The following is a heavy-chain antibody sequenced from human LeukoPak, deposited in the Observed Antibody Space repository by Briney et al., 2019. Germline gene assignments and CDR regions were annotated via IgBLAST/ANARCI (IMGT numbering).Heavy chain of an antibody. Sequence: GGSLRLSCAASGFTVSSSYMSWVRQAPGKGLEWVSVIYSGGSTYYAASVQRRFTISRDNSKDSLYLQMNSLRAEDKAVDYCARDSPDYGVKGFDYWGQGTLVTVSS. CDR3: ARDSPDYGVKGFDY. J-gene: IGHJ4*02. CDR1: GFTVSSSY. CDR2: IYSGGST. V-gene: IGHV3-53*01. D-gene: IGHD4-23*01.